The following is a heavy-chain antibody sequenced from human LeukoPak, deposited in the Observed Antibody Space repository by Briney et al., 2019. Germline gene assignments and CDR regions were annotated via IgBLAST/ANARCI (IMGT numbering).Heavy chain of an antibody. J-gene: IGHJ3*02. CDR2: LYDGGSK. V-gene: IGHV4-38-2*01. Sequence: RSSGTLSLTCAASGYTFSSGYYRGWLRAPPRRVVGGIGILYDGGSKYYKQSLKSRVTISVDNSKNQFSLKMISVTAADTTVYYCSVDWDEVVVVQAALDAFDIWGQGTMVTVSS. CDR3: SVDWDEVVVVQAALDAFDI. D-gene: IGHD2-2*01. CDR1: GYTFSSGYY.